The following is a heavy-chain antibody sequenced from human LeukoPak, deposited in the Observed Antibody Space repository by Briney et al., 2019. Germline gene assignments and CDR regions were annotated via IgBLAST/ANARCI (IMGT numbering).Heavy chain of an antibody. D-gene: IGHD3-10*01. CDR3: ARAQFSMVLGPYYFDY. J-gene: IGHJ4*02. CDR2: IYYSGST. V-gene: IGHV4-38-2*02. CDR1: GYSISSGYY. Sequence: SETLSLTCTVSGYSISSGYYWGWIRQPPGKGLEWIGYIYYSGSTNYNPSLKSRVTISVDTSKNQFSLKLSSVTAADTAVYYCARAQFSMVLGPYYFDYWGQGTLVTVSS.